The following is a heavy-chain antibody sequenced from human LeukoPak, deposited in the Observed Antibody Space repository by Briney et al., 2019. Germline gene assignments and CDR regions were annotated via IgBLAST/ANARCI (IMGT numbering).Heavy chain of an antibody. CDR2: ITPIFGTA. D-gene: IGHD3-22*01. V-gene: IGHV1-69*05. CDR1: GGTFSSYA. Sequence: SVKVSCKASGGTFSSYAISWVRQAPGQGLEWMGRITPIFGTANYAQKFQGRVTITTDESTSTAYMELSSLRSEDTAVYYCARDLRTRYYDRSASAPTIDDL. J-gene: IGHJ2*01. CDR3: ARDLRTRYYDRSASAPTIDDL.